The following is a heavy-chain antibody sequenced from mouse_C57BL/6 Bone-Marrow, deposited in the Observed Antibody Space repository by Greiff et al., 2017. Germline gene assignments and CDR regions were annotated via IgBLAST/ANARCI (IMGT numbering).Heavy chain of an antibody. J-gene: IGHJ1*03. CDR2: IDPNSGGT. CDR3: ATLRPDWYFDV. CDR1: GYTFTSYW. D-gene: IGHD1-1*01. V-gene: IGHV1-72*01. Sequence: QVQLKQPGAELVKPGASVKLSCKASGYTFTSYWMHWVKQRPGRGLEWIGRIDPNSGGTKYNEKFKSKATLTVDKPSSTAYMQLSSLTSEDSAVYYCATLRPDWYFDVWGTGTTVTVSS.